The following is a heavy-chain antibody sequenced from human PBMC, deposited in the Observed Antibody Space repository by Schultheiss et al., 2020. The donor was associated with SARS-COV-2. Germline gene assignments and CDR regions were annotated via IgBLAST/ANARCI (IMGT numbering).Heavy chain of an antibody. V-gene: IGHV4-31*03. CDR2: IYYSGST. CDR1: GGSISSGGYY. D-gene: IGHD3-22*01. CDR3: AKDMYYYDSSGYSHFDY. J-gene: IGHJ4*02. Sequence: SETLSLTCTVSGGSISSGGYYWSWIRQHPGKGLEWIGYIYYSGSTYYNPSLKSRVTISVDTSKNQFSLKLSSVTAADTAVYYCAKDMYYYDSSGYSHFDYWGQGTLVTVSS.